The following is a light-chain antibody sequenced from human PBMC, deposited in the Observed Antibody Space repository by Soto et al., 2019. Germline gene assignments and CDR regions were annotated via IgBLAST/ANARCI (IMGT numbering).Light chain of an antibody. CDR3: QQFGSSFIT. V-gene: IGKV3-20*01. Sequence: ETVLTPSPGTLSLSPGERAALSVRASQSVSRYLAWYQQKPGQAPRLLIYGASRRATGIPDRFSGSGSGTDFTLTISRLEPEDFAVYFCQQFGSSFITFGQGTRLEIK. CDR2: GAS. J-gene: IGKJ5*01. CDR1: QSVSRY.